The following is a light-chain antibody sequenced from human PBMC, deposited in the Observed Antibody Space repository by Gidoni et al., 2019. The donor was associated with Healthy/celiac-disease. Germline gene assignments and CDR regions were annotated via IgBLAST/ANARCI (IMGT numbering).Light chain of an antibody. CDR1: QSVSSSY. CDR2: GAS. J-gene: IGKJ1*01. V-gene: IGKV3-20*01. Sequence: EIVLPQSPATLSLSPGERATLSCRASQSVSSSYLAWYQQKPGQAPRLRIYGASSRATGIPDRFSGSGSGTDFTLTISRLEPEDFAVYYCQQYGSSLWTFXXXTKVEIK. CDR3: QQYGSSLWT.